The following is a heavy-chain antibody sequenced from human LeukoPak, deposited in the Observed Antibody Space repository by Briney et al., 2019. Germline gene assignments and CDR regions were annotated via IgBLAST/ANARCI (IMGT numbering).Heavy chain of an antibody. Sequence: GGSLRLSCAASGFTFSSYWMHWVRQVPGKGLVWVARINTYGTRTNSGDSVEGRFTISKDNAKNTLELEMSRRRDDDTAVYYCARGSTTVTTKDWFDPWGQGTQVTVSS. V-gene: IGHV3-74*01. CDR1: GFTFSSYW. CDR3: ARGSTTVTTKDWFDP. D-gene: IGHD4-17*01. J-gene: IGHJ5*02. CDR2: INTYGTRT.